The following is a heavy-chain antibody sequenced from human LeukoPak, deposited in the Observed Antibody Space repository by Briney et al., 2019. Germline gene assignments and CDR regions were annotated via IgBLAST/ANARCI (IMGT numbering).Heavy chain of an antibody. CDR1: GFTFSDYS. V-gene: IGHV3-23*01. J-gene: IGHJ4*02. D-gene: IGHD3-22*01. Sequence: GGSLRLSCAASGFTFSDYSMSWVRQAPGKGLEWVSGISGSGDNTYYADSVKGRFTISRDNSKNTLYVQVNSLGTEDTAAYYCAKGSYYDSSGSFYFDYWGQGTLVTVSS. CDR2: ISGSGDNT. CDR3: AKGSYYDSSGSFYFDY.